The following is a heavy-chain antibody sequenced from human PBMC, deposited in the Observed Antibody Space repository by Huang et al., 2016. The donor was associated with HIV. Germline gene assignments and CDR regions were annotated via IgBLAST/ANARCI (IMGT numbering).Heavy chain of an antibody. J-gene: IGHJ4*02. CDR3: ARHAGSSRRYYFDF. V-gene: IGHV4-39*01. CDR2: MSYSGST. Sequence: QVQLQESGPGLVKPSETLSLTCIVSGASINSRSYYWGGIRQPPGRGLEWLGSMSYSGSTYYNPSLKSRVTMSVDTPKNEFALKLRSVTPADTAVYYCARHAGSSRRYYFDFWGRGTLVTVSS. CDR1: GASINSRSYY. D-gene: IGHD2-2*01.